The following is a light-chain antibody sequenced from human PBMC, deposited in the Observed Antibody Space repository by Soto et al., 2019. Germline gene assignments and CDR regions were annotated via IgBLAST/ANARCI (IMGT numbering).Light chain of an antibody. CDR2: GAA. CDR3: QPDGHLQYT. J-gene: IGKJ2*01. V-gene: IGKV3-20*01. CDR1: RSVTSRY. Sequence: IVLTQSPGTLSLSPGERATLSCRASRSVTSRYLAWYQQKPGQAPRLLIYGAASRATGIPDRFHGSRSGTEFALSISRLEPGDFAVYYCQPDGHLQYTVRRRTKLEIK.